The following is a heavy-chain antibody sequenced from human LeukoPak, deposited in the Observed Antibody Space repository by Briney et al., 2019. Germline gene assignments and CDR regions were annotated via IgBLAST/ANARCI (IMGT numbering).Heavy chain of an antibody. J-gene: IGHJ4*02. D-gene: IGHD4-17*01. Sequence: SETLPLTCAVSGGSISSSNWWSWVRQPPGKGLEWIGEIYHSGSTNYNPSLKSRVTISVDKSKNQFSLKLSSVTAADTAVYYCARDRRDYGDFFDYWGQGTLVTVSS. CDR3: ARDRRDYGDFFDY. CDR1: GGSISSSNW. CDR2: IYHSGST. V-gene: IGHV4-4*02.